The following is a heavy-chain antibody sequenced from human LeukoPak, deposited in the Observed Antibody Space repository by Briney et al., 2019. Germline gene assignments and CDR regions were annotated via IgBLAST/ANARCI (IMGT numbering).Heavy chain of an antibody. V-gene: IGHV1-2*02. CDR3: ARDRTMVRGVPNY. J-gene: IGHJ4*02. CDR1: GYTFSDYY. Sequence: ASVKVSCKTFGYTFSDYYIHWARQAPGQGLEWMGWIDPNSGVTDYAQKLQGRVTMTTDTSTSTAYMELRSLRSDDTAVYYCARDRTMVRGVPNYWGQGTLVTVSS. D-gene: IGHD3-10*01. CDR2: IDPNSGVT.